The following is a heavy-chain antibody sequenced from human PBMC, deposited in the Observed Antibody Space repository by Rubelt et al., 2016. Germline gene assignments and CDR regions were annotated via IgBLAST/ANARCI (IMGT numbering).Heavy chain of an antibody. J-gene: IGHJ4*02. D-gene: IGHD5-24*01. CDR3: ARTKTVEMATIPLAY. CDR1: GYTFTSYY. CDR2: INPSGGST. V-gene: IGHV1-46*01. Sequence: QVQLVQSGAEVKKPGASVKVSCKASGYTFTSYYMHWVRQAPGQGLEWMGIINPSGGSTSYAQKFQGRVTRTRDTSTSTVYMELSSLRSEDTAVYYCARTKTVEMATIPLAYWGQGTLVTVSS.